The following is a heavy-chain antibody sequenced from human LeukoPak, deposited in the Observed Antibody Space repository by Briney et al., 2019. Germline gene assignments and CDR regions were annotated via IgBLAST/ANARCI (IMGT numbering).Heavy chain of an antibody. CDR3: ARPYYDSSGYHDAFDI. CDR2: IYISGST. CDR1: GGSINNYY. V-gene: IGHV4-4*07. J-gene: IGHJ3*02. Sequence: PSETLSLTCTVSGGSINNYYWNWIRQPAGKGLEYIGRIYISGSTNYNPSLKSRVTISVDTSKNQFSLKLSSVTAADTAVYYCARPYYDSSGYHDAFDIRGQGTMVTVSS. D-gene: IGHD3-22*01.